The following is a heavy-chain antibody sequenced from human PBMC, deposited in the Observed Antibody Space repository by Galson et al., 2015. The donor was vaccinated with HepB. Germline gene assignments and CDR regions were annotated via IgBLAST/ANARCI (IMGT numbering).Heavy chain of an antibody. CDR1: GYTFTGYY. D-gene: IGHD3-10*01. V-gene: IGHV1-2*04. CDR3: ARDLMVRGVIITGYYYGMDV. CDR2: INHNSGGT. Sequence: SVKVSCKASGYTFTGYYMHWVRQAPGQGLEWMGWINHNSGGTNYAQKFQGWVTMTRDTSISTAYMELSSLRSEDTAVYYCARDLMVRGVIITGYYYGMDVWGQGTTVTVSS. J-gene: IGHJ6*02.